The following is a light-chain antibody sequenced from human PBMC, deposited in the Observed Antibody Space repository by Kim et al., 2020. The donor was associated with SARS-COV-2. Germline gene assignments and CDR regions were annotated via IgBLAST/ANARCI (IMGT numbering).Light chain of an antibody. V-gene: IGLV2-23*02. Sequence: QPASVSGSPGQSITISCTGTSSDVGSYNLVSWYQQHPGKAPKLMIYEVSKRPSGVSNRFSGSKSGNTASLTISGLQAEDEADYYCCSYAGSSTFVV. CDR3: CSYAGSSTFVV. CDR1: SSDVGSYNL. CDR2: EVS. J-gene: IGLJ2*01.